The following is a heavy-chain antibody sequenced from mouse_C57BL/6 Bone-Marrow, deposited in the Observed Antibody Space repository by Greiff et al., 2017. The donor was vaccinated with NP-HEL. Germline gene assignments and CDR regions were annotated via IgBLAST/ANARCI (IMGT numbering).Heavy chain of an antibody. CDR2: IWTGGGT. D-gene: IGHD1-1*01. CDR3: ARNYYGSSLWYFDV. V-gene: IGHV2-9-1*01. Sequence: VKLVESGPGLVAPSQSLSITCTVSGFSLTSYAISWVRQPPGKGLEWLGVIWTGGGTNYNSALKSRLSISKDNSKSQVFLKMNSLQTDDTARYYCARNYYGSSLWYFDVWGTGTTVTVSS. J-gene: IGHJ1*03. CDR1: GFSLTSYA.